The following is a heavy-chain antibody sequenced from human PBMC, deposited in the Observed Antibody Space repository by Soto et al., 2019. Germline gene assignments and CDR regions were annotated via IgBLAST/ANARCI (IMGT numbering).Heavy chain of an antibody. CDR3: AKALSIYDFWSGYAFFDY. CDR2: ISGSGGST. J-gene: IGHJ4*02. D-gene: IGHD3-3*01. V-gene: IGHV3-23*01. CDR1: GFTFSSYA. Sequence: PGGSLRLSCAASGFTFSSYAMSWVRQAPGKGLEWVSAISGSGGSTYYADSVKGRFTISRDNSKNTLYLQMNGLRAEDTAVYYCAKALSIYDFWSGYAFFDYWGQGTLVTVSS.